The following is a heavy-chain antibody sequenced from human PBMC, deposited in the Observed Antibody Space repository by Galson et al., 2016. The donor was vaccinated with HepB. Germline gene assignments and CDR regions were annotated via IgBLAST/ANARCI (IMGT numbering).Heavy chain of an antibody. V-gene: IGHV1-46*01. D-gene: IGHD3-16*01. CDR1: GGTFITYA. CDR3: ARDGSHHDLDY. Sequence: VSCKASGGTFITYAITWVRQAPGQGLEWMGRIILSSGYTIRAQRFQNRITMTGDTSTSTVYMELSSLRSEDTAIYYCARDGSHHDLDYWGQGTPVTVSS. J-gene: IGHJ4*02. CDR2: IILSSGYT.